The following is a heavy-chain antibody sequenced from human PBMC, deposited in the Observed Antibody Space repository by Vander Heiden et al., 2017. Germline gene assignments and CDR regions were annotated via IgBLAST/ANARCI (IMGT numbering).Heavy chain of an antibody. CDR2: ISGSGGST. V-gene: IGHV3-23*01. Sequence: EVQLLESGGGLVQPGGSLRLSCPASGFPFSSYAMRWVRQAPGKGLEWVSAISGSGGSTYYADSVKGRFTISRYNSKNTLYLQMNSLRAEDTAVYYCAKSITMIVVVDAAFDIWGQGTMVTVSS. D-gene: IGHD3-22*01. CDR1: GFPFSSYA. CDR3: AKSITMIVVVDAAFDI. J-gene: IGHJ3*02.